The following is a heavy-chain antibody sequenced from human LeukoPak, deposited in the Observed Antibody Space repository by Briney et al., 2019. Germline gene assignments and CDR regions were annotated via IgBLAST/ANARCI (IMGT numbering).Heavy chain of an antibody. D-gene: IGHD5-18*01. CDR1: GYTFTSYY. CDR3: ARGTTDGSRYGRLDY. J-gene: IGHJ4*02. V-gene: IGHV1-46*01. CDR2: INPSGGST. Sequence: ASVKVSCKASGYTFTSYYMHWVRQAPGQGLGWMGIINPSGGSTSYAQKFQGRVTMTRDTSTSTVYMELSSLRSEDTAVYYCARGTTDGSRYGRLDYWGQGTLVTVSS.